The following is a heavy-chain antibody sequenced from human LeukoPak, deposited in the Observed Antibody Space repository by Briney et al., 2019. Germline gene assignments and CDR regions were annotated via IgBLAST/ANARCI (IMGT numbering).Heavy chain of an antibody. CDR3: ATQEQKYDFWSGSNVAWYFDY. CDR1: GGSISSGDYY. V-gene: IGHV4-30-4*01. J-gene: IGHJ4*02. D-gene: IGHD3-3*01. CDR2: IYYSGST. Sequence: PSQTLSLTCTVSGGSISSGDYYWSWIRQPPGKGLEWIGYIYYSGSTYYNPSLKSRVTISVDKSKNQFSLKLSSVTAADTAVYYCATQEQKYDFWSGSNVAWYFDYWGQGTLVTVSS.